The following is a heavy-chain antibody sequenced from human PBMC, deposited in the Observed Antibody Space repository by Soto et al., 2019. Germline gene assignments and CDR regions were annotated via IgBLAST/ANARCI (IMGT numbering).Heavy chain of an antibody. CDR1: GYTFDTKG. Sequence: QVQLVQSGAEVKKPGASVKVSCKASGYTFDTKGIIWVRQAPGQGLEWMGWINTYNGDTNYAEKLQDRVSLTTVTSTRTAYMDLRSLRSDDTAVYYCASVVWSMNALDVWGQGTTVTVSS. J-gene: IGHJ6*02. CDR2: INTYNGDT. CDR3: ASVVWSMNALDV. V-gene: IGHV1-18*01. D-gene: IGHD2-8*01.